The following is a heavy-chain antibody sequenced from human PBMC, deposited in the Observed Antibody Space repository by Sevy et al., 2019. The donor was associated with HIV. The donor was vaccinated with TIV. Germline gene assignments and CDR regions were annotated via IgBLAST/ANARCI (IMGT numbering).Heavy chain of an antibody. D-gene: IGHD4-4*01. Sequence: GGSLRLSCAASGFTFSSYGMHWVRQAPGKGLEWVAVISYDGSNKYYADSVKGRFTISRDNSKNTLYRQMNSLRAEDTAVYYCAKDDYSNYNYYYYGMDVWGQGTTVTVSS. CDR1: GFTFSSYG. CDR2: ISYDGSNK. CDR3: AKDDYSNYNYYYYGMDV. V-gene: IGHV3-30*18. J-gene: IGHJ6*02.